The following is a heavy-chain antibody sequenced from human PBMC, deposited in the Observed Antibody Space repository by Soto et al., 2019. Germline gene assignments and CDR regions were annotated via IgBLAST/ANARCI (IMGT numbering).Heavy chain of an antibody. Sequence: GSLRLSCAASAFTFSNYAMAWVRQAPGKGLEWVSSIGNYGGDISYADSVKGRFTISRDNSKNTLYLQMDSLRAEDTAVYYCAKVKDCSSTSCYTGAFDIWGQGTMVTVSS. CDR2: IGNYGGDI. D-gene: IGHD2-2*02. V-gene: IGHV3-23*01. CDR1: AFTFSNYA. CDR3: AKVKDCSSTSCYTGAFDI. J-gene: IGHJ3*02.